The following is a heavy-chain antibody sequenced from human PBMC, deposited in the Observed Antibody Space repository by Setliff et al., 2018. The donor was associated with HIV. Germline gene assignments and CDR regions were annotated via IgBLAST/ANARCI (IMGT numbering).Heavy chain of an antibody. CDR1: GGSISSSGYY. D-gene: IGHD1-26*01. J-gene: IGHJ6*03. Sequence: PSETLSLTCTVSGGSISSSGYYWGWIRQPPGKGLEWIGYIYYSGITHYNPSLKSRVTISVDTSKNQFSLNLNSMTAAATAVYYCARGARLLAAYSDRWDYFYMAVWGKGTTVTVSS. CDR2: IYYSGIT. V-gene: IGHV4-31*03. CDR3: ARGARLLAAYSDRWDYFYMAV.